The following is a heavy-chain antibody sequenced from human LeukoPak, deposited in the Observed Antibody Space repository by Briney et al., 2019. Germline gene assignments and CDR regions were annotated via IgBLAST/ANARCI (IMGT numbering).Heavy chain of an antibody. CDR1: GFTFDDYA. J-gene: IGHJ4*02. CDR2: ISWNSGSI. Sequence: GGSLRLSCAASGFTFDDYAMHWVRQAPGKGLEWVSGISWNSGSIGYADSVKGRSTISRDNAKNSLYLQMNSLRAEDTALYYCAKVYGGYSYGLDYWGQGTLVTVSS. D-gene: IGHD5-18*01. V-gene: IGHV3-9*01. CDR3: AKVYGGYSYGLDY.